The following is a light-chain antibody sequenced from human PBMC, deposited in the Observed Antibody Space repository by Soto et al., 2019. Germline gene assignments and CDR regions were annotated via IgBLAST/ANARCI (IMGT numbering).Light chain of an antibody. CDR2: GAS. J-gene: IGKJ1*01. CDR3: QQYNNWPRWT. CDR1: QSVSRN. V-gene: IGKV3-15*01. Sequence: EIVMTQSPATLSVSPGERATLSCRASQSVSRNLAWYQQKPGQAPRLLIYGASTRATGIPARFSGSGSGTEFTLTISSLQSEDFAVYYCQQYNNWPRWTFGQGPKVDIK.